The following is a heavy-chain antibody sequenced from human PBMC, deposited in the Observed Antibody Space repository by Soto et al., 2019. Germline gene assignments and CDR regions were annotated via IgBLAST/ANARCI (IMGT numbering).Heavy chain of an antibody. J-gene: IGHJ4*02. CDR2: VYYTGST. CDR3: ARSVAVPGAHIDY. D-gene: IGHD6-19*01. V-gene: IGHV4-59*11. CDR1: GGSISGPY. Sequence: SETLSLTCSVSGGSISGPYWSWIRQSPGKGLEWLGYVYYTGSTNYSPSLRSRVSISVDTSKNEFSLRLSSVTAADTAVYFCARSVAVPGAHIDYWGQGTQVTAPQ.